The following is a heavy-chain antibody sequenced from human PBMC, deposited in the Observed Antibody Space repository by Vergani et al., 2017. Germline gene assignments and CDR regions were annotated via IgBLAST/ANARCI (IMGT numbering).Heavy chain of an antibody. J-gene: IGHJ3*02. CDR2: IYPGDSDT. CDR1: GYSFTSYW. Sequence: EVQLVQSGAEVKKPGESLKISCKGSGYSFTSYWIGWVRQMPGEGLEWMGIIYPGDSDTKYSPSFQGQITISADKSISPAYLKWSSLKAPDTATYYCSRPHCSSTSCSYHDAFDIWGQGTMVTVSS. CDR3: SRPHCSSTSCSYHDAFDI. V-gene: IGHV5-51*01. D-gene: IGHD2-2*01.